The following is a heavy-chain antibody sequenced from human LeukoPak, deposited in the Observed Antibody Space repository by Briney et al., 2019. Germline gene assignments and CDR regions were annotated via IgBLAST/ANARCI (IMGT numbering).Heavy chain of an antibody. Sequence: GGSLRLSCAASGFTFSSYAMSWVRQAPGKGLEWVSAISGSGGSTYYADSVKGRFTISRDNSKNTLYLQMNSLRAEDTAVYYCAKEGDGSQTTVTPDFYYYYGMDVWGQGTTVTVFS. V-gene: IGHV3-23*01. CDR2: ISGSGGST. D-gene: IGHD4-11*01. CDR1: GFTFSSYA. J-gene: IGHJ6*02. CDR3: AKEGDGSQTTVTPDFYYYYGMDV.